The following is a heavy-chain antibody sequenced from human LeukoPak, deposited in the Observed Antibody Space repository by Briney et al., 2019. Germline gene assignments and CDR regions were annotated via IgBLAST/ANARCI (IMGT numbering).Heavy chain of an antibody. Sequence: PGGPLRLSCAASGFTFSSYAMSWVRQAPGKGLEWVSTISGSGSTTFYADSVKGRFTISRDNSKNTLYLQMNSLRAEDTAVYYCAELGITMIGGVWGKGTTVTISS. D-gene: IGHD3-10*02. V-gene: IGHV3-23*01. CDR2: ISGSGSTT. J-gene: IGHJ6*04. CDR3: AELGITMIGGV. CDR1: GFTFSSYA.